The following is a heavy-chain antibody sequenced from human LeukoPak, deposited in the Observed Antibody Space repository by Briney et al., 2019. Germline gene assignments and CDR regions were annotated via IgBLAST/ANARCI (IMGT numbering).Heavy chain of an antibody. CDR3: ARGWKYSYGIDY. V-gene: IGHV4-39*01. Sequence: PSETLSFTCTVSGGSISSSSYYWGWIRQPPGKGLEWIGSIYYSGSTYYNPSFKSRVTISVDTSKNQFSLKLSSVTAADTAVYYCARGWKYSYGIDYWGQGTLVTVSS. CDR2: IYYSGST. J-gene: IGHJ4*02. D-gene: IGHD5-18*01. CDR1: GGSISSSSYY.